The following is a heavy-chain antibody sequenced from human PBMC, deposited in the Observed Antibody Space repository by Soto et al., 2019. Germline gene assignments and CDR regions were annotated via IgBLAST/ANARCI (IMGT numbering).Heavy chain of an antibody. CDR2: ISGSGGST. CDR3: AKDPSYRTSWSHYFQH. J-gene: IGHJ1*01. D-gene: IGHD6-13*01. Sequence: SGGSLRLSCAASGFTFSSYAMSRVRQAPGKGLEWVSAISGSGGSTYYADSVKGRFTISRDNSKNTLYLQMNSLRAEDTAVYYCAKDPSYRTSWSHYFQHPGQGTLVTLPS. V-gene: IGHV3-23*01. CDR1: GFTFSSYA.